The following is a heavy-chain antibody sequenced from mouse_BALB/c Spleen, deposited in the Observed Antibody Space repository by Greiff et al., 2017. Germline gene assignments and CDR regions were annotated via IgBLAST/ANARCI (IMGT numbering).Heavy chain of an antibody. CDR1: GYTFTDYY. CDR3: AIITTARDYYAMDY. V-gene: IGHV1-77*01. J-gene: IGHJ4*01. Sequence: QVQLKESGAELARPGASVKLSCKASGYTFTDYYINWVKQRTGQGLEWIGEIYPGSGNTYYNEKFKGKATLTADKSSSTAYMQLSSLTSEDSAVYFCAIITTARDYYAMDYWGQGTSVTVSS. CDR2: IYPGSGNT. D-gene: IGHD1-2*01.